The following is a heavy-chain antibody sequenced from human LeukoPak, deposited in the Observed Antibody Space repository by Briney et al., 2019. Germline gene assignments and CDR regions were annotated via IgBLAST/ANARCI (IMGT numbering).Heavy chain of an antibody. CDR2: ISWNSGSI. V-gene: IGHV3-9*01. Sequence: GGSLRLSCAASGFTFSSYWMHWVRQAPGKGLEWVSGISWNSGSIGYADSVKGRFTISRDNAKNSLYLQMNSLRAEDTALYYCAKGAVAGAYYYYYYYMDVWGKGTTVTISS. J-gene: IGHJ6*03. CDR3: AKGAVAGAYYYYYYYMDV. CDR1: GFTFSSYW. D-gene: IGHD6-19*01.